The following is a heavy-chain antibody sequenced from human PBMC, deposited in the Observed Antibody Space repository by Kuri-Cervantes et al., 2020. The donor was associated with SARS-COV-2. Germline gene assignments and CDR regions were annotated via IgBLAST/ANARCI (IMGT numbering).Heavy chain of an antibody. D-gene: IGHD6-6*01. CDR3: ARERGSSSSGWSVHYYYYYMDV. Sequence: ASVKVSCKTSGYIFISYGIRWVRQAPGQGLEWMGIINPSGGSTSYAQKFQGRVTMTRDTSTSTVYMELSSLRSEDTAVYYCARERGSSSSGWSVHYYYYYMDVWGKGTTVTVSS. V-gene: IGHV1-46*01. CDR2: INPSGGST. CDR1: GYIFISYG. J-gene: IGHJ6*03.